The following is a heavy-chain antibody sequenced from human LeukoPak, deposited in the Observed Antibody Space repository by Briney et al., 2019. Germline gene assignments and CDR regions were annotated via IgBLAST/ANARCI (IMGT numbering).Heavy chain of an antibody. CDR1: GFTFSGSA. CDR2: IRSKANSYAT. CDR3: TAAGTSLVIDYYYYYYMDV. D-gene: IGHD6-13*01. Sequence: GGSLRLSCAASGFTFSGSAMHWVRQASGKGLEWVGRIRSKANSYATAYAASVKGRFTISRDDSKNAAYLQMNSLKTEDTAVYYCTAAGTSLVIDYYYYYYMDVWGKGTTVTISS. J-gene: IGHJ6*03. V-gene: IGHV3-73*01.